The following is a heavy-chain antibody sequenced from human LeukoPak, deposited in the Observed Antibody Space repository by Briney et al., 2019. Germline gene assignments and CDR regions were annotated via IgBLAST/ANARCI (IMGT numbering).Heavy chain of an antibody. V-gene: IGHV1-2*02. D-gene: IGHD1-26*01. J-gene: IGHJ1*01. CDR2: INPNSGGT. CDR3: ARIPGWELPGYFQH. Sequence: ALVKVSCKASGYTFTGYYMHWVRQAPGQGLEWMGWINPNSGGTNYAQKFQGRVTMTRDTSISTAYMELSRLRSDDTAVYYCARIPGWELPGYFQHWGQGTLVTVSS. CDR1: GYTFTGYY.